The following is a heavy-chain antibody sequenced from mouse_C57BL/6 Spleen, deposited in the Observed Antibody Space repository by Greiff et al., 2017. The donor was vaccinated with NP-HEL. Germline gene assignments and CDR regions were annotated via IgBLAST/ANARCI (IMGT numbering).Heavy chain of an antibody. J-gene: IGHJ4*01. CDR2: INPSTGGT. CDR3: ARSFYDYYAMDY. Sequence: EVKLMESGPELVKPGASVKISCKASGYSFTGYYMNWVKQSPEKSLEWIGEINPSTGGTTYNQKFKAKATLTVDKSSSTAYMQLKSLTSEDSAVYYCARSFYDYYAMDYWGQGTSVTVSS. CDR1: GYSFTGYY. V-gene: IGHV1-42*01. D-gene: IGHD1-1*01.